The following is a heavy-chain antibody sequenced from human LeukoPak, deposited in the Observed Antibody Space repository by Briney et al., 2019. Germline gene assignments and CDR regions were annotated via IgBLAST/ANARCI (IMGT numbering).Heavy chain of an antibody. V-gene: IGHV4-59*08. Sequence: SETLSLTCTVSGGSISSYYWSWIRQPPGKGLEWIGYIYYSGSTNYNPSLKSRVTISVDTSKNQFSLKLSSVTAADTAVYYCARARVDYGDYLDWGQGTLVTVSS. CDR1: GGSISSYY. D-gene: IGHD4-17*01. CDR3: ARARVDYGDYLD. CDR2: IYYSGST. J-gene: IGHJ4*02.